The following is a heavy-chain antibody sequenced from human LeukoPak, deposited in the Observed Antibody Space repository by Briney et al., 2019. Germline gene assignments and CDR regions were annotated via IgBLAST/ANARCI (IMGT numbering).Heavy chain of an antibody. CDR2: IYYSGST. D-gene: IGHD1-26*01. V-gene: IGHV4-30-4*01. J-gene: IGHJ4*02. CDR1: GGSISSGDYH. CDR3: ARAPVYSGTFFDY. Sequence: SQTLSLTCTVSGGSISSGDYHWSWIRQPPGKGLEWIAYIYYSGSTYYNPSLKSRVTISLDTSKNQFSLKLSSVTAADTAVYYCARAPVYSGTFFDYWGQGTLVTVSS.